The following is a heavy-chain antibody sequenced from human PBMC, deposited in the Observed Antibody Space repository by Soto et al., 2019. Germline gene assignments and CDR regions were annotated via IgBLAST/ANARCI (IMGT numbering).Heavy chain of an antibody. CDR2: INQNGGAM. CDR3: AREGYSGSYSWFDP. J-gene: IGHJ5*02. Sequence: EVQLVESGGGLVQPGGSLRLSCAASGFTFSNYWMTWVRQAPGKGLEWVASINQNGGAMHYVDSVKGRFTVSRDNAKNSLYLQVNSLRAEDTAVYYCAREGYSGSYSWFDPWGQGTLVTVSS. V-gene: IGHV3-7*01. D-gene: IGHD1-26*01. CDR1: GFTFSNYW.